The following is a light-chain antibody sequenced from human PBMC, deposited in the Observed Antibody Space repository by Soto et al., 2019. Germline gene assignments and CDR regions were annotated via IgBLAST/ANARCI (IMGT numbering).Light chain of an antibody. J-gene: IGKJ1*01. CDR2: AAS. CDR3: QQSYVTPWT. CDR1: QTVKSY. V-gene: IGKV1-39*01. Sequence: IQMTQSPSSLSASVGDRVTITCRSSQTVKSYLNWYQERLGKAPRLLIYAASTLQSWVPLRFNATGSGTDFSLTIHSLQPEDFAIYYCQQSYVTPWTFGQGTKVEI.